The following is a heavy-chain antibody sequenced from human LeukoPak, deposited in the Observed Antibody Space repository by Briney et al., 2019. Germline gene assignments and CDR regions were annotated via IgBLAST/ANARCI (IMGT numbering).Heavy chain of an antibody. CDR2: INHSGST. CDR3: ARERRITIFGVVNNYYYYYMDV. J-gene: IGHJ6*03. D-gene: IGHD3-3*01. Sequence: SETLSLTCAVYGGSFSGYYWSWIRQPPGKGLEWIGGINHSGSTNYNPSLKSRVTISVDTSKNQFSLKLSSVTAADTAVYYCARERRITIFGVVNNYYYYYMDVWGKGTTVTVSS. CDR1: GGSFSGYY. V-gene: IGHV4-34*01.